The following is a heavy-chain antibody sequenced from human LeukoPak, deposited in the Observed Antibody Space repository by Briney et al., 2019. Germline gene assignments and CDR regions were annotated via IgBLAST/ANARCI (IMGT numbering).Heavy chain of an antibody. CDR2: ISVYKGDT. J-gene: IGHJ5*02. V-gene: IGHV1-18*01. CDR1: GYNFRAYD. CDR3: AGSMVGATRGFDP. D-gene: IGHD1-26*01. Sequence: GASVKVSCKASGYNFRAYDITWVRQAPGQGLEWMGWISVYKGDTKYAQNIQGRVTMTTDTSTSTAYMELRSLRSDDTAVYYCAGSMVGATRGFDPWGQGTLVTVSS.